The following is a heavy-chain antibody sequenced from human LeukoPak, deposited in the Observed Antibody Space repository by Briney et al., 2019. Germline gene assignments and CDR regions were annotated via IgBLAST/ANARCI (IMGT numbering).Heavy chain of an antibody. D-gene: IGHD3-10*01. J-gene: IGHJ4*02. CDR1: GYSFTTYW. CDR3: ARQVVRGVIIFDY. V-gene: IGHV5-51*01. Sequence: GESLQISCQGSGYSFTTYWIGWVRQMPGKGLEWMGIIYPGDSDTRYSPSFQGQVTISADKSISTAYLQWSSLKASDTAMYYCARQVVRGVIIFDYWGQGTLVTVSS. CDR2: IYPGDSDT.